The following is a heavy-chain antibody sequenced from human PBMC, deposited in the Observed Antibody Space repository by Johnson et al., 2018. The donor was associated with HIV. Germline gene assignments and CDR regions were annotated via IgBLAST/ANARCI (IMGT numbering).Heavy chain of an antibody. D-gene: IGHD4-11*01. Sequence: VQLVESGGGLVKPGGSLRLSCGASGFTFRNAWMSWVRQAPGKGLVWVSRINSDGSSTVYADSVKGRFTVSRDNAKNTLYLQRNSLRAEDTAVYYCARWSYTLRAFDIWGQGTMVTVSS. J-gene: IGHJ3*02. CDR1: GFTFRNAW. CDR3: ARWSYTLRAFDI. CDR2: INSDGSST. V-gene: IGHV3-74*02.